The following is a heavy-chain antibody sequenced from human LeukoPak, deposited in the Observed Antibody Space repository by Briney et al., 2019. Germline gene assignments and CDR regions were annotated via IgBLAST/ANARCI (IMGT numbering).Heavy chain of an antibody. CDR3: ARLEGGVPAAMDSYYYYGMDV. CDR2: IYYSGST. V-gene: IGHV4-59*08. Sequence: PSETLSLTCTVSGGSISSYYWSWIRQPPGKGLEWIGYIYYSGSTNYNPSLKSRVTISVDTSKNQFSLKLSSVTAADTAVYYCARLEGGVPAAMDSYYYYGMDVWGQGTTVTVSS. CDR1: GGSISSYY. D-gene: IGHD2-2*01. J-gene: IGHJ6*02.